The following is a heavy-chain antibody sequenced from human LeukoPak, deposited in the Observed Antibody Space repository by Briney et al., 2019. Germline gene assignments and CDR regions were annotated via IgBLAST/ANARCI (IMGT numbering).Heavy chain of an antibody. V-gene: IGHV4-59*01. Sequence: SEILSLTCTVSGGSISSYYWSWIRQPPGKGLEWIGYIYYSGSTNYNPSLKSRVTISVDTSKNQFSLKLSSVTAADTAVYYCASLDGYNHPFDYWGQGTLVTVSS. CDR3: ASLDGYNHPFDY. CDR2: IYYSGST. CDR1: GGSISSYY. D-gene: IGHD5-24*01. J-gene: IGHJ4*02.